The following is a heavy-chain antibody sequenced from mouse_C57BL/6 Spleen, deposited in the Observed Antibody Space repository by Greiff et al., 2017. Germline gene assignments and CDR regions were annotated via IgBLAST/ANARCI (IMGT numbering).Heavy chain of an antibody. CDR2: IWRGGST. CDR1: GFSLTSYG. Sequence: QVQLQQSGPGLVQPSQSLSITCTVSGFSLTSYGVHWVRQSPGKGLEWLGVIWRGGSTDYNAAFMSRLSITKDNSKSQVFFKMNGLQADDTAIYYCAKNRLLPYYAMDYWGQGTSVTVSS. D-gene: IGHD2-1*01. J-gene: IGHJ4*01. CDR3: AKNRLLPYYAMDY. V-gene: IGHV2-5*01.